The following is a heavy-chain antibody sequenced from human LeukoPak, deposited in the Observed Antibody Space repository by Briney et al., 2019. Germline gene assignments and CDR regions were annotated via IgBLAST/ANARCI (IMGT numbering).Heavy chain of an antibody. J-gene: IGHJ6*03. CDR1: AYTFTYYY. CDR3: ARVTNYYYMDV. D-gene: IGHD1-14*01. V-gene: IGHV1-2*02. Sequence: ASVKVSCKASAYTFTYYYIHWVRQAPGQGLEWMGWINPNTGDTHYAQKILGRVTMTRDTSVSTAYMELSRLTSDDTAVYYCARVTNYYYMDVWGKGTTVTVS. CDR2: INPNTGDT.